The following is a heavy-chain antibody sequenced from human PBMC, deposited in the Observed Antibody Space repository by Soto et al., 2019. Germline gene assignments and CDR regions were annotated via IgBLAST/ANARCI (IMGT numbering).Heavy chain of an antibody. CDR2: INHSGST. V-gene: IGHV4-34*01. Sequence: SDTLSLTYAGYGGSFSGYYWSWIRQPPGKGLEWIGEINHSGSTNYNPSLKSRVTISVDTSKNQFSLKLSSVTAADTAVYYCARLYPPLRGSSWLDYWGQGTLVTVS. CDR1: GGSFSGYY. J-gene: IGHJ4*02. CDR3: ARLYPPLRGSSWLDY. D-gene: IGHD6-13*01.